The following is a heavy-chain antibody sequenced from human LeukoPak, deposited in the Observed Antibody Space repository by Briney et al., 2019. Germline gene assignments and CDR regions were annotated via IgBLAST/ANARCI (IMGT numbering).Heavy chain of an antibody. CDR1: GFTFSNYW. V-gene: IGHV3-74*03. Sequence: GGSLRLSCAASGFTFSNYWVHWVRQAPGKGLVWVSRINRDGSTTKYADSVKGRFTVSRDNAKNTLNLQMNSLRAEDTAVYYCARDKKSGESSEIDYWGKGTLVTVSS. D-gene: IGHD3-10*01. J-gene: IGHJ4*02. CDR3: ARDKKSGESSEIDY. CDR2: INRDGSTT.